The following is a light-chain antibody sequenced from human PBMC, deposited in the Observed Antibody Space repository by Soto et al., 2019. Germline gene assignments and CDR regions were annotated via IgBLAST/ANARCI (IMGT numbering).Light chain of an antibody. Sequence: QSALTQPASVSGSPGQSITISCTGTSSDVGGYNYVSWYQQHPGKAPKLMIYEVGNRPSGVSNRFSGSKSGNTASLTISGLQAEDEADHYCSSYTTSSTPVFGTGTQLTVL. CDR1: SSDVGGYNY. CDR3: SSYTTSSTPV. V-gene: IGLV2-14*01. CDR2: EVG. J-gene: IGLJ7*01.